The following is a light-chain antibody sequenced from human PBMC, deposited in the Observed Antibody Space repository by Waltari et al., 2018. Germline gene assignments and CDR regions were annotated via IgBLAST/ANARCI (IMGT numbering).Light chain of an antibody. CDR1: SSNVGRDN. Sequence: QSVLPQPPSASGTPGQRVTISCSGSSSNVGRDNVYWYQPLPGTAPKLLIYNDIQRPSGVPDRSSGSKSGTSASLAISGLRSEDEGDYYCAAWDDRLRAYVFGTGTQVTVL. V-gene: IGLV1-47*01. J-gene: IGLJ1*01. CDR3: AAWDDRLRAYV. CDR2: NDI.